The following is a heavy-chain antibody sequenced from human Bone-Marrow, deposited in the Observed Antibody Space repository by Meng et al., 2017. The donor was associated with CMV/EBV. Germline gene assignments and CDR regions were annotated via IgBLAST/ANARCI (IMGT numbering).Heavy chain of an antibody. CDR1: GGSISSYY. CDR2: IYYSGST. D-gene: IGHD2-2*01. V-gene: IGHV4-59*01. Sequence: SETLSLTCTVSGGSISSYYWSWIRQPPGKGLEWIGYIYYSGSTNYNPSLKSRVTISVDTSKNQFSLKLSSVTAADTAVYYCARDRGEQLLQGSWFDPWGPGTLVNVSS. J-gene: IGHJ5*02. CDR3: ARDRGEQLLQGSWFDP.